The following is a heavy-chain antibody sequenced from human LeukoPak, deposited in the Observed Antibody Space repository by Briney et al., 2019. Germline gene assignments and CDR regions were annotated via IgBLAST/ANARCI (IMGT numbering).Heavy chain of an antibody. D-gene: IGHD2-8*01. CDR3: AIHTNVDISSFMDV. Sequence: PSETLSLTCTVSGDSFSAYYWSWIRQPPGRGLGWIGYTYSSGNTNYNPSLKSRVTISVGTSKKQHSLKLTSVTAADTAVYYCAIHTNVDISSFMDVWGKGTTVTASS. J-gene: IGHJ6*03. CDR1: GDSFSAYY. CDR2: TYSSGNT. V-gene: IGHV4-4*09.